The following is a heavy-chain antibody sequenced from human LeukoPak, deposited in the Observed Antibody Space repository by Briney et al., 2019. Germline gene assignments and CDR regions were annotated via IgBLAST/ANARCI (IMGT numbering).Heavy chain of an antibody. CDR1: GYTFTSYG. CDR2: INGYNGNT. D-gene: IGHD3-10*01. V-gene: IGHV1-18*01. CDR3: ANGGENYYYYMDV. J-gene: IGHJ6*03. Sequence: GASVKVSRKASGYTFTSYGISWVRQAPGQGLEWMGWINGYNGNTNYAQKVQGRVTMTTDTSTSTAYMELRSLRSDDTAVYYCANGGENYYYYMDVWGKGTTVTVSS.